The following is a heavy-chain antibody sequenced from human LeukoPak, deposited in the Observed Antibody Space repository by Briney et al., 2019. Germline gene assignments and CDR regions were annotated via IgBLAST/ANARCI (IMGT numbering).Heavy chain of an antibody. J-gene: IGHJ3*02. Sequence: SETLSLTCTASGGSISSSTYYWAWIRQPPGKGLEWIGSIYYTGSPYFNPSLKSRLTLSVDTSKNQFSLKLSSMTAADTAMYYCARGRRIVVVPAATHAFDIWGQGTMVTVSS. CDR2: IYYTGSP. V-gene: IGHV4-39*07. CDR1: GGSISSSTYY. CDR3: ARGRRIVVVPAATHAFDI. D-gene: IGHD2-2*01.